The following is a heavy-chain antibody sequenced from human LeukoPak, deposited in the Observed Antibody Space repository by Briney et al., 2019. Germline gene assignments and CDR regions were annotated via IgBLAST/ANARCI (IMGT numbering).Heavy chain of an antibody. Sequence: PSETLSLTCTVSGGSISSYYWSWIRQPPGKGLEWIGYIYYSGSTNYNPSIKSRVTISVDTSKNQFSLKLSSVTAADTAVYYCARHKYSSSWYRFDPWGQGTLVTVSS. D-gene: IGHD6-13*01. V-gene: IGHV4-59*08. CDR3: ARHKYSSSWYRFDP. J-gene: IGHJ5*02. CDR2: IYYSGST. CDR1: GGSISSYY.